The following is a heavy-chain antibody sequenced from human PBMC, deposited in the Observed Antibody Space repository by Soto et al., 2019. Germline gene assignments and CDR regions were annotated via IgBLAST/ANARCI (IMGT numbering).Heavy chain of an antibody. J-gene: IGHJ4*02. Sequence: ESGGGFVQPGGSLRLSCAASGLSFSDHYMDWVRQAPGRGLEWVGRIRNRANSYATEYAASVEGRFTISREDSKNSLYLQMNRLKIEDTAVYYCASSWFGVSKYFDYWGQGILVTVSS. CDR2: IRNRANSYAT. D-gene: IGHD3-10*01. V-gene: IGHV3-72*01. CDR3: ASSWFGVSKYFDY. CDR1: GLSFSDHY.